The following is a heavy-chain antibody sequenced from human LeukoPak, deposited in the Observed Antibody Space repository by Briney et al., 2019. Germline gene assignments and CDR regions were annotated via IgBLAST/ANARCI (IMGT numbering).Heavy chain of an antibody. CDR1: GFTFSQYG. CDR2: ISGSGSTV. D-gene: IGHD6-13*01. CDR3: ARVCRNIAARGCFDY. J-gene: IGHJ4*02. V-gene: IGHV3-48*04. Sequence: GGSLRLSCAASGFTFSQYGMHWVRQAPGKGLEWVSYISGSGSTVYYADSVKGRFTISRDNAKNSLYLQMNSLRAEDTAVYYCARVCRNIAARGCFDYWGQGTLVTVSS.